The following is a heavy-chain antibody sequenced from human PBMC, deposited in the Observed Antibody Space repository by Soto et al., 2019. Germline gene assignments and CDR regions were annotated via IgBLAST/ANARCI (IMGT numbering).Heavy chain of an antibody. CDR2: SYLSGST. Sequence: QVHLQESGPGLVKHSETLSLSCAVSGGSIRNYYWSWLRQPPGRGLEWIVHSYLSGSTNYNPSLVSRVTISVYTSKNQFYLTLNSVTSADAAVYNCARVKYTGSNSYLDYWGQGNLVAVST. J-gene: IGHJ4*02. CDR3: ARVKYTGSNSYLDY. V-gene: IGHV4-59*01. CDR1: GGSIRNYY. D-gene: IGHD1-26*01.